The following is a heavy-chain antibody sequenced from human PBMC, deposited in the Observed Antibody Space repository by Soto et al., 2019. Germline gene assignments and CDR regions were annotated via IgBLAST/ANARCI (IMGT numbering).Heavy chain of an antibody. CDR1: GGSINSYY. CDR2: IYYSGST. D-gene: IGHD6-19*01. CDR3: ARNNGWYIDYFDY. V-gene: IGHV4-59*01. J-gene: IGHJ4*02. Sequence: SETLSLTCTVSGGSINSYYWNWIRQPPGKGLEWIGYIYYSGSTNYNPSLKSRVTISVDTSKNQFSLRLSSVTAADTAVYYCARNNGWYIDYFDYWGQGALVTVSS.